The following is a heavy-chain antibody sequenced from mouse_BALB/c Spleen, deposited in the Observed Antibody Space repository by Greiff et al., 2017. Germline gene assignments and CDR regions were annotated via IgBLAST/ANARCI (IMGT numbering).Heavy chain of an antibody. Sequence: EVKLVESGGGLVQPGGSLKLSCAASGFTFSSYGMSWVRQTPDKRLELVATINSNGGSTYYPDSVKGRFTISRDNAKNTLYLQMSSLKSEDTAMYYYARAAMITKAMDYWGQGTTVTVSS. CDR3: ARAAMITKAMDY. CDR2: INSNGGST. J-gene: IGHJ4*01. CDR1: GFTFSSYG. D-gene: IGHD2-4*01. V-gene: IGHV5-6-3*01.